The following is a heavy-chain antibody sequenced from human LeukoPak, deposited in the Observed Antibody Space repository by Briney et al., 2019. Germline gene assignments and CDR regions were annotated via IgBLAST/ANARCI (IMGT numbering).Heavy chain of an antibody. J-gene: IGHJ5*02. CDR2: IYPGDSDT. D-gene: IGHD6-6*01. V-gene: IGHV5-51*01. CDR3: ARTGARYSSSYNWFDP. CDR1: GYSFTSYW. Sequence: KTGESLKISCKGSGYSFTSYWIGWVRQMPGKGLEWMGIIYPGDSDTRYSPSFQGQVTISADKSISTAYLQWSSLKASDTAMYYCARTGARYSSSYNWFDPWGQGTLVTVSS.